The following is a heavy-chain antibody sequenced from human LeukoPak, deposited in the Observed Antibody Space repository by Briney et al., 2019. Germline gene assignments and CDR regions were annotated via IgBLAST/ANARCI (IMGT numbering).Heavy chain of an antibody. D-gene: IGHD3-22*01. CDR3: AKAPTYYYDSSGYTDY. CDR1: GFTFDDYA. J-gene: IGHJ4*02. CDR2: ISWNSGSI. V-gene: IGHV3-9*01. Sequence: GGSLRLSCAASGFTFDDYAMHWVRQAPGKGLEWVSGISWNSGSIGYADSVKGRFTISRDNAKNSLYLQMNSLGAEDTALYYCAKAPTYYYDSSGYTDYWGQGTLVTVSS.